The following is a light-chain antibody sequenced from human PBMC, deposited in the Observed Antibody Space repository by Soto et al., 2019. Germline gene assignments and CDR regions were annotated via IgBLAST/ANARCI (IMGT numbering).Light chain of an antibody. V-gene: IGLV2-23*01. CDR1: SSDVGSYIL. Sequence: QSVLTQPASVSGSPGQSITISCTGTSSDVGSYILVSWYQQHPGKAPKVIIYAGNKRPSGISNRFSGSTSGNTASLTISGLQAEDEAAYYCCSYARRPLFGGGTKVTVL. CDR2: AGN. CDR3: CSYARRPL. J-gene: IGLJ2*01.